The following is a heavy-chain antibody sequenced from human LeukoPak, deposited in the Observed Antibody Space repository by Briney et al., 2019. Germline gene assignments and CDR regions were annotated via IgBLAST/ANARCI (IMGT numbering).Heavy chain of an antibody. CDR2: MHPNTGNT. Sequence: VASVKVSCKISGYIFTTHEIFWVRQAAGQGLEWMGWMHPNTGNTDYAQKFQGRISMTRDTSIDTAYLDLGSLTSEDTAVYYCARRSRAFYMDAWGTGTKVTVSS. CDR1: GYIFTTHE. CDR3: ARRSRAFYMDA. J-gene: IGHJ6*03. V-gene: IGHV1-8*01.